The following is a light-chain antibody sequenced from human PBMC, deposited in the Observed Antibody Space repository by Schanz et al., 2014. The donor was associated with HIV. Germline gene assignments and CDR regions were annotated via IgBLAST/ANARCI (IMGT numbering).Light chain of an antibody. CDR3: QQRSNWPPWT. J-gene: IGKJ1*01. CDR2: DAS. Sequence: EIVLTQSPGSLSLSPGGRATLSCGASQSVGSNLAWYQQKPGQAPRLLIYDASNRATGIPARFSGSGSGTDFTLTISSLEPEDFAVYYCQQRSNWPPWTFGQGTKVEIK. V-gene: IGKV3-11*01. CDR1: QSVGSN.